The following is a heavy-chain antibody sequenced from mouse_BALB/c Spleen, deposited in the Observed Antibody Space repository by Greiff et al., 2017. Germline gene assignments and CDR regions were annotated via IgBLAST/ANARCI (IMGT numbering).Heavy chain of an antibody. CDR2: IRSKSNNYAT. D-gene: IGHD2-4*01. Sequence: EVKLVESGGGLVQPKGSLKLSCAASGFTFNTYAMNWVRQAPGKGLEWVARIRSKSNNYATYYADSVKDRFTISRDDSQSMLYLQMNNLKTEDTAMYYCVRHEDDYDCWYFDVWGAGTTVTVSS. CDR1: GFTFNTYA. J-gene: IGHJ1*01. CDR3: VRHEDDYDCWYFDV. V-gene: IGHV10-1*02.